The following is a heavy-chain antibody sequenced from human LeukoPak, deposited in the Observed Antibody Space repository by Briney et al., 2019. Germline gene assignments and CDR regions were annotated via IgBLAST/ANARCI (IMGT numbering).Heavy chain of an antibody. CDR1: GGSLSGFY. CDR2: VYYSGST. Sequence: PSETLSLTCTVSGGSLSGFYWSWIRQPPGKGLEWIGYVYYSGSTTYNPSLKSRVTIAVDTSRNQFSLKLYSVTAADTAVYYCARSRSGYSYDHAAFEIWGQGTMVTVSS. D-gene: IGHD5-18*01. J-gene: IGHJ3*02. V-gene: IGHV4-59*01. CDR3: ARSRSGYSYDHAAFEI.